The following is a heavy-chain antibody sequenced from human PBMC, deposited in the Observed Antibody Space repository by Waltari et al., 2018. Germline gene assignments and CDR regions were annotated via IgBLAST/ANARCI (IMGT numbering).Heavy chain of an antibody. CDR3: ARSGGYGWDS. Sequence: EVQLVESGGHLVQPGESLRLSCAASGFTFSNYWMTWVRQAPGKGLDWVDNIKPDGSESYYADAVKGRFTFSRDNAKNSLSLQMHSLRVEDTAVYYCARSGGYGWDSWGQGTLVIVSS. CDR1: GFTFSNYW. J-gene: IGHJ4*02. CDR2: IKPDGSES. D-gene: IGHD4-17*01. V-gene: IGHV3-7*01.